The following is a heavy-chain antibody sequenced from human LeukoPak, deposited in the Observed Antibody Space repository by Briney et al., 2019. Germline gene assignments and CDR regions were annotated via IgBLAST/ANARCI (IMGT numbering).Heavy chain of an antibody. V-gene: IGHV1-2*02. D-gene: IGHD2-2*01. J-gene: IGHJ4*02. CDR1: GYTFTGFY. Sequence: ASVTVSCKASGYTFTGFYMHWVRQAPGQGLEWMGWINPNSGGTNYAQKFQGRVTMTRDTSISTAYMELNRLRSDDTAVYYCARDARARVVVPAALGYWGQGTLVTVSS. CDR3: ARDARARVVVPAALGY. CDR2: INPNSGGT.